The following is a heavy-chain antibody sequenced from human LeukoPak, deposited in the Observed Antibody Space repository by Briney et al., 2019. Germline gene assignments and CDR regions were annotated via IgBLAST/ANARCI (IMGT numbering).Heavy chain of an antibody. D-gene: IGHD6-19*01. CDR3: ARPPQNPGCSSGWYWYFDL. CDR2: IYYSGSS. Sequence: SETLSLTCTVSGGSISSSSYFWAWIRQPPGKGLEWIGYIYYSGSSNYNPSLKSRVTISVDTSKNQFSLKLSSVTAADTAVYYCARPPQNPGCSSGWYWYFDLWGRGTLVTVSS. V-gene: IGHV4-61*05. J-gene: IGHJ2*01. CDR1: GGSISSSSYF.